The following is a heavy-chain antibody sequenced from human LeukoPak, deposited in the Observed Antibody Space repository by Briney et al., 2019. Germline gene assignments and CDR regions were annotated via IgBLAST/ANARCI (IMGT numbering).Heavy chain of an antibody. V-gene: IGHV4-4*02. J-gene: IGHJ6*02. CDR3: ARVRGWFGEPYYYYGMDV. D-gene: IGHD3-10*01. CDR1: GGSISSSNW. Sequence: QASGTLSLTCAVSGGSISSSNWWSWVRQPPGKGLEWIGEIYHSGSTNYNPSLKSRVTISVDKSKNQFSLKLSSVTAADTAVYYCARVRGWFGEPYYYYGMDVWGQGTTVTVSS. CDR2: IYHSGST.